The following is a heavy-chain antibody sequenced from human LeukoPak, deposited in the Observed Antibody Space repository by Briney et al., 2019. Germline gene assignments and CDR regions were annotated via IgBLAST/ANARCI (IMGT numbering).Heavy chain of an antibody. V-gene: IGHV4-34*01. Sequence: PSETLSLTCAVYGGSFSGYYWSWIRQPPGKGLEWIGEINHSGSTNYNPSLKSRVTISVDTSKNQFSLKLSSVTAADTAVHYCARGYDYVWGSYRAAPGYWGQGTLVTVSS. J-gene: IGHJ4*02. D-gene: IGHD3-16*02. CDR3: ARGYDYVWGSYRAAPGY. CDR2: INHSGST. CDR1: GGSFSGYY.